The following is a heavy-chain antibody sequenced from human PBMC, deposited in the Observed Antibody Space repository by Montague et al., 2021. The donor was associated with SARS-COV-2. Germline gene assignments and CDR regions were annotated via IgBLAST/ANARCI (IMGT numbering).Heavy chain of an antibody. Sequence: SETLSLTCTVSGGSLNNYFWSWIRQPPGKGLEWVGYISYSGSTKYNPSLQSRVTISVDTARNQFSLKLLSVTAADTAFYYCARVGSSGPGEYWGQGILVSVSS. CDR2: ISYSGST. D-gene: IGHD3-22*01. CDR1: GGSLNNYF. CDR3: ARVGSSGPGEY. J-gene: IGHJ4*02. V-gene: IGHV4-59*08.